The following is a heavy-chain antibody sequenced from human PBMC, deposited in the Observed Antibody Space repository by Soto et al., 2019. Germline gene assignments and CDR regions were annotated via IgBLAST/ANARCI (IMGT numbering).Heavy chain of an antibody. CDR1: GGSISSGDYY. D-gene: IGHD5-18*01. Sequence: SETLSLTCTVSGGSISSGDYYWSWIRQPPGKGLEWIGYIYYSGSTYYDPSLKSRVTISVDTSKNQFSLKLSSVTAADTAVYYCARLGTAMVDFDYWGQGTLVTVS. CDR2: IYYSGST. J-gene: IGHJ4*02. CDR3: ARLGTAMVDFDY. V-gene: IGHV4-30-4*01.